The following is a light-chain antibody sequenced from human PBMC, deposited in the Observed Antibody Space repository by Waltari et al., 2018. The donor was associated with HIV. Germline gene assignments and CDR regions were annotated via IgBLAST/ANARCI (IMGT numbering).Light chain of an antibody. V-gene: IGLV1-44*01. CDR3: ATWDDSLNGHWV. Sequence: QSVLTQPPSLSGTPGQRITISCSVSASTIDSNVVHWYQQLPGAAPKVLIYRTSQRPSGVPARFSGSKSGTSGSLAISGLQSEDEATYYCATWDDSLNGHWVFGGGTKLTVL. CDR1: ASTIDSNV. CDR2: RTS. J-gene: IGLJ3*02.